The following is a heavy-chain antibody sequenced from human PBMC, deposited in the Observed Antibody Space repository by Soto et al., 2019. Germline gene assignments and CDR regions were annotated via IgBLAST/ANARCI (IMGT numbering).Heavy chain of an antibody. Sequence: PGGSLRLSCAASGFTFSSYSMDWVRQAPGKGLEWVSSISSSSSYIYYADSVKGRFTISRDNAKNSLYLQMNSLRAEDTAVYYCARGEWELPFDYWGQGTLVTVSS. CDR3: ARGEWELPFDY. V-gene: IGHV3-21*01. D-gene: IGHD1-26*01. CDR1: GFTFSSYS. J-gene: IGHJ4*02. CDR2: ISSSSSYI.